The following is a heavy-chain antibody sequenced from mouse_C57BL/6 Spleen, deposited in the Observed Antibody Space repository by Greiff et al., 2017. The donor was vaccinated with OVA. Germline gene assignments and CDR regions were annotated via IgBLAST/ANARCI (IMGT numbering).Heavy chain of an antibody. CDR3: ARTAPSYYGSISYYLDY. CDR2: INPSNGGT. J-gene: IGHJ2*01. CDR1: GYTFTSYW. D-gene: IGHD1-1*01. Sequence: QVQLQQPGTELVKPGASVKLSCKASGYTFTSYWMHWVKQRPGQGLEWIGNINPSNGGTNYNEKFKSKATLTVDKSSSTAYMQLSSLTSEDSAVYEGARTAPSYYGSISYYLDYWGQGTTLTVSS. V-gene: IGHV1-53*01.